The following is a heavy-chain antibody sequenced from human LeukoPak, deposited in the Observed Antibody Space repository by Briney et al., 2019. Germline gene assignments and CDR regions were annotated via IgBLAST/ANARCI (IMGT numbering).Heavy chain of an antibody. CDR2: VNSDGGST. V-gene: IGHV3-74*01. CDR3: ARSSGRSPFDM. J-gene: IGHJ3*02. CDR1: GFTFSGYW. D-gene: IGHD6-19*01. Sequence: PGGSLRLSCAASGFTFSGYWMHWVRQGPGKGLVWVSRVNSDGGSTNYADSVKGRFTISRDNAKNTLYLQMNSLRADDTAVYYCARSSGRSPFDMWGQGTMVTVSS.